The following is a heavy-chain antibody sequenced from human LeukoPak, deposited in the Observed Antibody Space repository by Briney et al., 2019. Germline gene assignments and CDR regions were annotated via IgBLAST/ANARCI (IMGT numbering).Heavy chain of an antibody. CDR2: IYTSGST. D-gene: IGHD5-12*01. Sequence: SETLSLTCTVSGGSISSYYWSWIRQPPGKGLEWIGYIYTSGSTNYNPSLKSRVTISVDTSKNQFSLKLSSVTAADTAVYYCARQSGYAWVDYWGQGTLVTVSS. CDR1: GGSISSYY. J-gene: IGHJ4*02. CDR3: ARQSGYAWVDY. V-gene: IGHV4-4*09.